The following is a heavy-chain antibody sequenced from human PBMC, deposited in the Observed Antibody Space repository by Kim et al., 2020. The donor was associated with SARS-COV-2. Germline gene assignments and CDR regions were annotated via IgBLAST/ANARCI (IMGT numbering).Heavy chain of an antibody. D-gene: IGHD6-13*01. CDR3: ARTLDSSSLTALDY. CDR1: GGSISSNNW. J-gene: IGHJ4*02. V-gene: IGHV4-4*02. Sequence: SETLSLTCTVSGGSISSNNWWTWVRQPPGKGLEWIGEVYHSGSTNYNPSLKSRVTISVDKSKTQFSLRLNSVTAADTAVYYCARTLDSSSLTALDYWGQG. CDR2: VYHSGST.